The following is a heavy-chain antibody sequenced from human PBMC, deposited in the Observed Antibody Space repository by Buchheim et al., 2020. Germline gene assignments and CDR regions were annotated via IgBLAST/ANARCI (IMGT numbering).Heavy chain of an antibody. CDR2: ISGSGGST. CDR3: AKRTRLLWFGELLEQGFDY. Sequence: EVQLLESGGGLVQPGGSLRLSCAASGFTFSSYAMSWVRQAPGKGLEWVSAISGSGGSTYYADSVKGRFTISSDNSKNTLYLQMNSLRAEDTAVYYCAKRTRLLWFGELLEQGFDYWGQGTL. CDR1: GFTFSSYA. V-gene: IGHV3-23*01. D-gene: IGHD3-10*01. J-gene: IGHJ4*02.